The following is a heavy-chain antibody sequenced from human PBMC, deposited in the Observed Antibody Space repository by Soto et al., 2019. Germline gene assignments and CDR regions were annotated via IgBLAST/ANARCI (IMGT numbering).Heavy chain of an antibody. CDR1: GYTFTSYG. Sequence: ASVKVSCKASGYTFTSYGISWVRQAPGQGLEWMGWISAYNGNTNYAQKLQGRVTMTTDTSTSTAYMELRSLRSDDTAVYYRARGPHFDGSSLKNCFDPWGQGTRVTVSS. CDR3: ARGPHFDGSSLKNCFDP. V-gene: IGHV1-18*01. CDR2: ISAYNGNT. J-gene: IGHJ5*02. D-gene: IGHD6-13*01.